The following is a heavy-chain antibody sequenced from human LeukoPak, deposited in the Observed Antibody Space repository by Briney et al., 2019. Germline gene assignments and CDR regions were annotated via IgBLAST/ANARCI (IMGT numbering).Heavy chain of an antibody. V-gene: IGHV3-23*01. CDR2: ISGSGGST. J-gene: IGHJ4*02. Sequence: GGSLRLSCAASGFTFSSYAMSWVRQAPGKGLEWVSAISGSGGSTSYADSVRGRFTISRDNSKNTLYLQMNSLRAEDTAVYYCAKRGSGTPNYWGQGTLVTVSS. CDR3: AKRGSGTPNY. CDR1: GFTFSSYA. D-gene: IGHD3-10*01.